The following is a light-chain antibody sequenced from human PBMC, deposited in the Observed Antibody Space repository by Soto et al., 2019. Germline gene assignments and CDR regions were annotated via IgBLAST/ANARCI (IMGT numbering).Light chain of an antibody. V-gene: IGLV2-8*01. J-gene: IGLJ1*01. CDR2: EVS. Sequence: QYALTQSPSESGSPGQSVTISCTGTSSDVGGYNYVSWYQQHPGKAPKLMIYEVSKRPSGVPDRFSGSKSGNTASLTVSGLQAEDEADYYCSSYAGSNNWNFGTGTKLTVL. CDR1: SSDVGGYNY. CDR3: SSYAGSNNWN.